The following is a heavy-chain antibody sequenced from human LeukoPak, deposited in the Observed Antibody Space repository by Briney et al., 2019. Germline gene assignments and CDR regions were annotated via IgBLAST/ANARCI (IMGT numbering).Heavy chain of an antibody. J-gene: IGHJ3*02. D-gene: IGHD6-13*01. Sequence: SETLSFTCTVSGGSISSHYWSWIRQPPGKGLEWIGYIYYSGSTNYNPSLKSRVTISVDTSKNQFSLKLSSVTAADTAVYYCGRGLAAAGNFAFDIWGQGTMVTVSS. V-gene: IGHV4-59*11. CDR3: GRGLAAAGNFAFDI. CDR1: GGSISSHY. CDR2: IYYSGST.